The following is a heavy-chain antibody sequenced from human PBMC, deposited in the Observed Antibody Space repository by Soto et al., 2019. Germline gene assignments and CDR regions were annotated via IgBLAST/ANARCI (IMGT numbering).Heavy chain of an antibody. J-gene: IGHJ6*02. CDR2: IIPIFGTA. Sequence: GASVKVSCKASGVTFSSYAISWVRQAPGQGLEWMGGIIPIFGTANYAQKFQGRVTITADKSTSTAYMELSSLRSEDTAVYYCARVRGTGGDLYYYGMDVWGQGTTVTVSS. V-gene: IGHV1-69*06. CDR3: ARVRGTGGDLYYYGMDV. D-gene: IGHD7-27*01. CDR1: GVTFSSYA.